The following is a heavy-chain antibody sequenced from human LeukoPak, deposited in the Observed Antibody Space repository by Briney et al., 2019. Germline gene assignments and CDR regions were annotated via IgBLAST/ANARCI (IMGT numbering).Heavy chain of an antibody. D-gene: IGHD3-22*01. CDR3: ARVNDDYSGAYYSGWFDP. Sequence: SETLSLTCTVSGVSISSYSWSWVRQPAGKGLEWIGGIYTSGSTNYSPSLKSRVTLSVDTSKNQFSLKLSSVAHADTAVYDCARVNDDYSGAYYSGWFDPWGQGTLVTVSS. V-gene: IGHV4-4*07. J-gene: IGHJ5*02. CDR1: GVSISSYS. CDR2: IYTSGST.